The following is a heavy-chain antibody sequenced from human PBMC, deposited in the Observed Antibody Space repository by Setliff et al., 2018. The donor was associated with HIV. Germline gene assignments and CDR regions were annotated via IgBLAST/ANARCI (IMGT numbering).Heavy chain of an antibody. Sequence: ASVQVSCKASGYTFTQSDINWVRQATGQSPEWMGWMNPKSGNTGYKQTFQDRITITRDTSINTIHMELKSLTSEDTAVYYCARSGPRDHDFWYDQSRRYFDLWGRGTLVTVSS. CDR3: ARSGPRDHDFWYDQSRRYFDL. V-gene: IGHV1-8*03. D-gene: IGHD3-3*01. J-gene: IGHJ2*01. CDR2: MNPKSGNT. CDR1: GYTFTQSD.